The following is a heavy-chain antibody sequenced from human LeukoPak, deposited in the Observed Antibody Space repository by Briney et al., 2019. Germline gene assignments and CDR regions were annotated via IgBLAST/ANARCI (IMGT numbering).Heavy chain of an antibody. CDR3: ARGHNSSSNGFYYYYMDV. Sequence: PSETLSLTCAVSGGSISSSNWWSWVRQAPGKGLEWVSSISFSSTHIYYADSIQGRFTISRDNAENSLYLQMNSLRAEDTAVYYCARGHNSSSNGFYYYYMDVWGRGTTVTVSS. D-gene: IGHD6-6*01. V-gene: IGHV3-21*06. CDR2: ISFSSTHI. J-gene: IGHJ6*03. CDR1: GGSISSSN.